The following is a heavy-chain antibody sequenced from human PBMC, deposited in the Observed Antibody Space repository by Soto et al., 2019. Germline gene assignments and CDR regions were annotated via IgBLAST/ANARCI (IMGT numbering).Heavy chain of an antibody. CDR1: GFTVSSNY. J-gene: IGHJ6*02. Sequence: GGSLRLSCAASGFTVSSNYMSWVRQAPGKGLEWVSVIYSGSSTYYADSVKGRFTISRDNSKNTLYLQMNSLRAEDTAVYYCARDSFGPGTDYYYYGMDVWGQGTTVTVSS. V-gene: IGHV3-53*01. CDR2: IYSGSST. D-gene: IGHD6-13*01. CDR3: ARDSFGPGTDYYYYGMDV.